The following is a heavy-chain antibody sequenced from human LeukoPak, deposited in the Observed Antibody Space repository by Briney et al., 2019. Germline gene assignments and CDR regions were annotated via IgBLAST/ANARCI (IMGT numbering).Heavy chain of an antibody. D-gene: IGHD3-3*01. CDR1: GFTFSRYS. J-gene: IGHJ3*02. Sequence: PGGSLRLSCAASGFTFSRYSMNWVRQAPGKGLEWVSSISISSNYIYYADSVKGRFTISRDNAKNSLYLQVNSLRADDTAVYYCARGSRFGVVGRDAFDIWGQGTVVTVSS. V-gene: IGHV3-21*01. CDR2: ISISSNYI. CDR3: ARGSRFGVVGRDAFDI.